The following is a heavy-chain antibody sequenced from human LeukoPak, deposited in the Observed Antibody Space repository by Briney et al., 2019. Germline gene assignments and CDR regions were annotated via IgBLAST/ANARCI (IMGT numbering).Heavy chain of an antibody. Sequence: GGSLRLSCSASGFTFNTFAMHWVRQAPGKGLEYVSSISDNGGTTYYADSVKGRFTISRDNSKNTLYLQMSSLRAEDTAVYFCVTQGDGYYSGPFDYWGQGTLVTVSS. CDR3: VTQGDGYYSGPFDY. CDR2: ISDNGGTT. J-gene: IGHJ4*02. D-gene: IGHD3-22*01. V-gene: IGHV3-64D*06. CDR1: GFTFNTFA.